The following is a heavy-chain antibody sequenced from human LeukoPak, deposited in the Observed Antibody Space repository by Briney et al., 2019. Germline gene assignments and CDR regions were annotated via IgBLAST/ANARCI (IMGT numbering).Heavy chain of an antibody. CDR2: MNPNSGNT. J-gene: IGHJ5*02. CDR3: ARGIRRNINYWFDP. CDR1: GYTFTSYD. V-gene: IGHV1-8*03. D-gene: IGHD4-11*01. Sequence: ASVKVSCKASGYTFTSYDINWVRQATGQGLEWMGWMNPNSGNTGYAQKFQGRVTITRNTSINTAYMGLSSLRFEDTAVYYCARGIRRNINYWFDPWGQGTLVTVSS.